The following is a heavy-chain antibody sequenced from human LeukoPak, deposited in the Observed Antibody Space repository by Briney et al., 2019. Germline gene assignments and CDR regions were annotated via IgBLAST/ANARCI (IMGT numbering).Heavy chain of an antibody. CDR2: IYHSGST. J-gene: IGHJ4*02. CDR1: GGSISSSNW. V-gene: IGHV4-4*02. CDR3: AKDPREYSSSWLFDY. D-gene: IGHD6-13*01. Sequence: SGTLSLTCAVSGGSISSSNWWSWVRQPPGKGLEWIGEIYHSGSTNYNPSLKSRVTISVDKSKNQFSLKLSSVTAADTAVYYCAKDPREYSSSWLFDYWGQGTLVTVSS.